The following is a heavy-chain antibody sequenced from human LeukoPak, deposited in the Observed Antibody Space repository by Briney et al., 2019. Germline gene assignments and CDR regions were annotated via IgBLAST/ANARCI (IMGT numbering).Heavy chain of an antibody. Sequence: PSETLSLTCTVSGGSISSYYWSWIRQPPGKGLEWIGNIYYSGSTNYNPSLKSRVTMSVDTSKNQFSLKLSSVTAADTAVYYCARDVEDSSGYQPLDYFDYWGQGTLVTVSS. CDR1: GGSISSYY. CDR2: IYYSGST. V-gene: IGHV4-59*12. J-gene: IGHJ4*02. D-gene: IGHD3-22*01. CDR3: ARDVEDSSGYQPLDYFDY.